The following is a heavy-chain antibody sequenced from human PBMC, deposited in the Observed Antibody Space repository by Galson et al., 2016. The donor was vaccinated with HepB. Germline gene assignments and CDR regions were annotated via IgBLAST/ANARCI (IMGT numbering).Heavy chain of an antibody. D-gene: IGHD2-15*01. CDR1: GFSFSSYW. CDR3: VRDGPFSDIELDV. CDR2: IDTDGRSS. V-gene: IGHV3-74*01. J-gene: IGHJ6*04. Sequence: SLRLSCAASGFSFSSYWMYWVRQAPGQGLVWVSHIDTDGRSSYYAASVKGRFTISRDNAENTSSLKMNSLRSEDTAVYFCVRDGPFSDIELDVWGKGTTVTVAS.